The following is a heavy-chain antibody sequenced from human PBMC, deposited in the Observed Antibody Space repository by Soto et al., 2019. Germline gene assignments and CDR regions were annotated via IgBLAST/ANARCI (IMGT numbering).Heavy chain of an antibody. D-gene: IGHD3-22*01. J-gene: IGHJ4*02. V-gene: IGHV3-64*04. CDR3: AKNPGYYYDSTGYHFDY. CDR1: GVTFSSYA. Sequence: PGGSMKLSCSASGVTFSSYAMHWVRQAPGKGLEYVSSITINGGSTHYADSVKGRFTISRDNSKNTLYLQMNSLRAEDTAVYYCAKNPGYYYDSTGYHFDYWGQGTLVTVSS. CDR2: ITINGGST.